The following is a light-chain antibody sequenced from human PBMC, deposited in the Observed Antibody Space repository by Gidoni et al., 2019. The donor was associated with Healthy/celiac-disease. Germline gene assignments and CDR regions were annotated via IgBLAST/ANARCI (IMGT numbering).Light chain of an antibody. V-gene: IGKV4-1*01. J-gene: IGKJ1*01. CDR1: QSVLYSSNNKNY. CDR2: WAS. Sequence: DIVMTQSPDSLAVSLGERATINCKSSQSVLYSSNNKNYLAWYQQKPGQPPKLLIYWASTRESGVPDRFSGSGSGTAFTLTISSLQAEDVAVYYCQQYYSTPRTFXXXTKVEIK. CDR3: QQYYSTPRT.